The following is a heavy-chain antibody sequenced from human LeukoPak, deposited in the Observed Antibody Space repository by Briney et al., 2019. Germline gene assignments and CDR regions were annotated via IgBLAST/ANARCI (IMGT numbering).Heavy chain of an antibody. CDR1: GYTFTGYY. V-gene: IGHV1-2*02. CDR3: ARVWGDSGSYISDAFDI. CDR2: INPNSGGT. Sequence: ASVKVSCKASGYTFTGYYMYWVRQAPGQGLEWMGWINPNSGGTNYAQKFQGRVTMTRDTSISTAYMELSRLRSDDTAVYYCARVWGDSGSYISDAFDIWGQGTMVTVSS. D-gene: IGHD1-26*01. J-gene: IGHJ3*02.